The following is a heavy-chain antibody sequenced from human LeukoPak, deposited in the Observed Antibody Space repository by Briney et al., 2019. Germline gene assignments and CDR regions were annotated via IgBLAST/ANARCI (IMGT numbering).Heavy chain of an antibody. J-gene: IGHJ4*02. CDR1: GFTFSSYA. Sequence: QAGGSLRLSCAASGFTFSSYAMSWVRQAPGKGLEWVSAISGSGGSTYYADSVKGRFTISRDNSKNTLYLQMNSLRAEDTAVYYCAKSARVVEYYDILTGYYAPDYWGQGTLVTASS. CDR2: ISGSGGST. CDR3: AKSARVVEYYDILTGYYAPDY. V-gene: IGHV3-23*01. D-gene: IGHD3-9*01.